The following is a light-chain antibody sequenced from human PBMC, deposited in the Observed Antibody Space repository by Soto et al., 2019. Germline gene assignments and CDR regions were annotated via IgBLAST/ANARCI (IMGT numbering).Light chain of an antibody. CDR3: CSYAGSYTLV. J-gene: IGLJ3*02. CDR1: SSDVGGYDY. CDR2: DVT. V-gene: IGLV2-11*01. Sequence: QSALTQPRSVSGSPGQSVTISCTGTSSDVGGYDYVSWYQHHPGEAPKLMIYDVTKRPSGVPDRLSGSKSGNTASLTISGLQAEDEDDYYCCSYAGSYTLVFGGGTKVTVL.